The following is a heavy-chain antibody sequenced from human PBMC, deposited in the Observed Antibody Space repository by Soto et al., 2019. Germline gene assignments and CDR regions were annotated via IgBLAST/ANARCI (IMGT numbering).Heavy chain of an antibody. D-gene: IGHD6-13*01. CDR2: VYYSESA. Sequence: VQLQESGPGLVKPSQTLSLTCTVSGGSIRSRDYYWSWIRQPPGKGLEWIGYVYYSESAYYNPYLQSRGFRSIDTSKNPFSLTLRSVTAADTAVYYGDRGIITATGSSGCDVWGQRTLVTVSS. CDR3: DRGIITATGSSGCDV. V-gene: IGHV4-30-4*01. CDR1: GGSIRSRDYY. J-gene: IGHJ4*02.